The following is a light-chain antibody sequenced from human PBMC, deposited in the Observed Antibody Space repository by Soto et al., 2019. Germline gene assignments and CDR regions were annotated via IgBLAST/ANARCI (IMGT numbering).Light chain of an antibody. J-gene: IGLJ1*01. V-gene: IGLV2-8*01. CDR3: SSYAGSNNYV. CDR2: EVS. CDR1: SSDVGGYNY. Sequence: QSALTQPPSASGSPGQSVTISCTGTSSDVGGYNYVSWYQQHPGKAPKLMVYEVSKRPSGVPYRFSGSKSGNTASLTVSGLQAADEADYYCSSYAGSNNYVFGTGTKVTVL.